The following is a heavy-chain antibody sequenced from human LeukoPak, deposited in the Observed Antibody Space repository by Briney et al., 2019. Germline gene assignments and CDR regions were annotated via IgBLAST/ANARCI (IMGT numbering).Heavy chain of an antibody. CDR2: INQDGSEK. D-gene: IGHD2-15*01. J-gene: IGHJ4*02. CDR3: ARAREAPANVFPDH. V-gene: IGHV3-7*01. CDR1: GFTFSRYW. Sequence: GGSLTLSCAASGFTFSRYWMTWVRQSPGKGLEWVANINQDGSEKYYGDSVTGRFTISRDNAENSLFLQMNSLRADDTGVYYCARAREAPANVFPDHWGQGVVVTVPS.